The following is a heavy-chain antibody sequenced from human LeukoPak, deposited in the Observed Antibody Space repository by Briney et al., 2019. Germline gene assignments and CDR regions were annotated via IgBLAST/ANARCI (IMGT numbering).Heavy chain of an antibody. J-gene: IGHJ4*02. Sequence: PGRSLRLSCAESGYTFSSHVMHWARQAPGQGLEWVAAIWYDGSDKYYADSVKGRFTISRDNSKNMLYLQMDSLRAEDTALYYCARLWGSVSGYFDYWGQGTLVTVSS. CDR2: IWYDGSDK. V-gene: IGHV3-33*01. CDR3: ARLWGSVSGYFDY. CDR1: GYTFSSHV. D-gene: IGHD2-21*01.